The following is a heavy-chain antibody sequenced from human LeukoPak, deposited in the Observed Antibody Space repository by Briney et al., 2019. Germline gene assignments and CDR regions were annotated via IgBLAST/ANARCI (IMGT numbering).Heavy chain of an antibody. CDR2: IKQDGSEK. CDR1: GFTFSSYW. D-gene: IGHD3-22*01. CDR3: ASGRDYYDSSGYLFDY. V-gene: IGHV3-7*01. Sequence: PGGSLRLSCAASGFTFSSYWMSWVRQAPGKGLEWVANIKQDGSEKYYVDSVKGRFTISRDNAKNSLYLQMNSLRAEDTAVYYCASGRDYYDSSGYLFDYWGRGTLVTVSS. J-gene: IGHJ4*02.